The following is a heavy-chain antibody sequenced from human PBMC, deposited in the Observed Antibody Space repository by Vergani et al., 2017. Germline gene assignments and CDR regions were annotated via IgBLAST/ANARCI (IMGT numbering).Heavy chain of an antibody. Sequence: EVQLLESGGGLVQPGGSLRLSCAASGFTFRSYAMSWVRQAPGQGLEWVSGISGSGVSTYYADSVKGRFTISRDNSKNTLYLQMNSLRVEDTAVYYCARFSGDYWYFDLWGRGTLVTVSS. D-gene: IGHD2-21*01. CDR2: ISGSGVST. V-gene: IGHV3-23*01. J-gene: IGHJ2*01. CDR1: GFTFRSYA. CDR3: ARFSGDYWYFDL.